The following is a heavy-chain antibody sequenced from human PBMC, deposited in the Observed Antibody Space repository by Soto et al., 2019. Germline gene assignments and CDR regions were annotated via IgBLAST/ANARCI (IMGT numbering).Heavy chain of an antibody. Sequence: GGSLRLSCVASGFMFTRSTMNWVRQAPGKGLEWVSSITSASDYVFYADSVKGRFTISRDNAKNSLYLQMNSLRAEDTAVYYCARVGTGSSTPLDIWGQGTMVTVSS. CDR2: ITSASDYV. V-gene: IGHV3-21*01. J-gene: IGHJ3*02. CDR3: ARVGTGSSTPLDI. CDR1: GFMFTRST. D-gene: IGHD3-9*01.